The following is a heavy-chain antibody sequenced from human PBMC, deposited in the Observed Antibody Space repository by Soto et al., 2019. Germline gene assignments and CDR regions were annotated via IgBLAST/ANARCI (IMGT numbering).Heavy chain of an antibody. CDR3: AKDQLPVYYYHSRGPFDS. Sequence: QVQLVESGGGVVQPGRSLRLSCGASGFTFSNYGMHWVRQAPGKGLEWVAFISNDGSNKNYGDSVKGRFSISRDNSENTLSLQLNSPRAEDTAVYFCAKDQLPVYYYHSRGPFDSWGQGTLVTVSS. D-gene: IGHD3-22*01. V-gene: IGHV3-30*18. J-gene: IGHJ4*02. CDR2: ISNDGSNK. CDR1: GFTFSNYG.